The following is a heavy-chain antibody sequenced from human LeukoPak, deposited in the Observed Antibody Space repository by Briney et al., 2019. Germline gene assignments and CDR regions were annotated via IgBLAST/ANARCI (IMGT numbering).Heavy chain of an antibody. Sequence: SETLSLTCAVYGESFSGYYWSWIRQPPGKGLEWIGEINHSGSTNYNPSLKSRVTISVDTSKNHFSLKLSSVTAADTAVYYCAREYPKGGSYRFDPWGQGALVTVSS. CDR3: AREYPKGGSYRFDP. D-gene: IGHD1-26*01. CDR2: INHSGST. V-gene: IGHV4-34*01. CDR1: GESFSGYY. J-gene: IGHJ5*02.